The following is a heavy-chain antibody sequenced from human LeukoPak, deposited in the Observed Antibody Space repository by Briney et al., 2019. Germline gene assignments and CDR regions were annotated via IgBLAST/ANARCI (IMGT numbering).Heavy chain of an antibody. CDR3: AKEGPYCGGDCYGVFDY. J-gene: IGHJ4*02. Sequence: GGSLRLSCTASGFTFSDYWMHWVRQAPGKGLVWVSRINSDGSRTNYADCVKGRFTISRDNAKNTVFLQMNSLRAEDTAVYYCAKEGPYCGGDCYGVFDYWGQGTLVTVSS. CDR1: GFTFSDYW. CDR2: INSDGSRT. D-gene: IGHD2-21*02. V-gene: IGHV3-74*01.